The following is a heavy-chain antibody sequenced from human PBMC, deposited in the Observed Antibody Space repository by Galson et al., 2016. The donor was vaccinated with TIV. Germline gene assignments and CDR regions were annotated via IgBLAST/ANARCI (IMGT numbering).Heavy chain of an antibody. CDR2: IDPSGGGT. CDR1: GYTFISYY. CDR3: AVWSNINYFDL. D-gene: IGHD2-8*02. V-gene: IGHV1-46*01. Sequence: SVKVSCKASGYTFISYYMHWVRQAPGQGLEWVGVIDPSGGGTTYAQKFQARVTMTRDTSTRTVYMGLSSLRSDDTAVFYCAVWSNINYFDLWGQGTLITVSS. J-gene: IGHJ4*02.